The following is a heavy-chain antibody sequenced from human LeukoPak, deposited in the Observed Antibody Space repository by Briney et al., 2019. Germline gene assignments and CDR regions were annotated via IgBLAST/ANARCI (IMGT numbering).Heavy chain of an antibody. V-gene: IGHV3-33*08. CDR2: IWYDGSNK. CDR3: AREGPRGNSQFDY. D-gene: IGHD2/OR15-2a*01. J-gene: IGHJ4*02. CDR1: GFTFSSSA. Sequence: GGSLRLSCAASGFTFSSSAMSWVRQAPGKGLEWVALIWYDGSNKYYTDSVKGRLTISRDNSKDTLFLQMNSLRAEDTAVYYCAREGPRGNSQFDYWGQGTLVTVSS.